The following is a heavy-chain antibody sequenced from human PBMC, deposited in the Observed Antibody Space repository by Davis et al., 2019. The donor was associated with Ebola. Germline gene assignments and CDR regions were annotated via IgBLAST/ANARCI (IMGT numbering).Heavy chain of an antibody. V-gene: IGHV1-18*01. CDR1: GYSFASYS. CDR3: ARERAGTRFDP. D-gene: IGHD1-14*01. CDR2: ISPYNGHT. J-gene: IGHJ5*02. Sequence: AASVKVSCKASGYSFASYSVTWVRRAPGQGLEWIGWISPYNGHTSYAQKFQGRVTMTRNTSTNTAYMELSGLTSEDTAVYYCARERAGTRFDPWGQGTLVTVSS.